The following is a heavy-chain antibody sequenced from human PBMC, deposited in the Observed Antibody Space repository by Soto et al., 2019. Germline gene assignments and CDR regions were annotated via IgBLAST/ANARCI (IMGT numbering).Heavy chain of an antibody. J-gene: IGHJ4*02. CDR3: ARGLRQWAPPDY. Sequence: GSVKVSCKASGYTFTSYYINWVGQSTVQGLEWMGWMNPNSGNTGYAQKFQGRVTMTRNTSISTAYMELSSLRSEDTAVYYCARGLRQWAPPDYWGQGTLVTAPQ. CDR2: MNPNSGNT. D-gene: IGHD6-19*01. CDR1: GYTFTSYY. V-gene: IGHV1-8*01.